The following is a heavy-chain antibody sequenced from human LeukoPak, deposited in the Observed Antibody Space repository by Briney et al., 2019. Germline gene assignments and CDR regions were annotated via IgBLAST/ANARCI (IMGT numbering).Heavy chain of an antibody. Sequence: SETLSLTCTVSGGSISSYYWSWIRQPPGKGLEWIGYIYYSGSTNYNPSLKSRVTISVDTSKNQFPLKLSSVTAADTAVYYCARDPAMSGFDPWGQGTLVTVSS. V-gene: IGHV4-59*01. J-gene: IGHJ5*02. D-gene: IGHD5/OR15-5a*01. CDR1: GGSISSYY. CDR2: IYYSGST. CDR3: ARDPAMSGFDP.